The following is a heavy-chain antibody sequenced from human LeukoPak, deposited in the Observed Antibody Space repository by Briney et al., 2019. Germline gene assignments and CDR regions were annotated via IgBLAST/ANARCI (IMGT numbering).Heavy chain of an antibody. V-gene: IGHV4-39*07. D-gene: IGHD4-17*01. CDR3: ARTGNDYGDFYFDY. J-gene: IGHJ4*02. CDR2: IYYSGST. CDR1: GGSISSNTSY. Sequence: SETLSLTCTVSGGSISSNTSYWGWIRQPPGMGLEWIGSIYYSGSTYYNPSLKSRVTISLDTSKNQFSLKLNSVTAADTAVYSCARTGNDYGDFYFDYWGQGTLVTVSS.